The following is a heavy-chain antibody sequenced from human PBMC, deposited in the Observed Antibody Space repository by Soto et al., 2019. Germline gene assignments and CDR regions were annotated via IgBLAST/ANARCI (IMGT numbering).Heavy chain of an antibody. CDR1: GGSISSGDYY. CDR3: ARGTIVDYGRAPNWFDP. D-gene: IGHD4-17*01. Sequence: SETLSFTCTVSGGSISSGDYYWSWIRQPPGKGLEWIGYIYYSGSTYYNPSLKSRVTISVDTSKNQFSLKLSSVTAADTAVYYCARGTIVDYGRAPNWFDPWGQGTLVTVSS. V-gene: IGHV4-30-4*01. CDR2: IYYSGST. J-gene: IGHJ5*02.